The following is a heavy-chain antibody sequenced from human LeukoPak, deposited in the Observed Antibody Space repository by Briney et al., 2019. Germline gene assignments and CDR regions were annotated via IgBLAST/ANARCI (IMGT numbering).Heavy chain of an antibody. CDR3: ARPITIFGVEQGGWFDP. V-gene: IGHV1-69*05. CDR2: IIPIFGTA. J-gene: IGHJ5*02. D-gene: IGHD3-3*01. CDR1: GGTLSSYA. Sequence: SVKVSCKASGGTLSSYAISWVRQAPGQGLEWMGGIIPIFGTANYAQKFQGRVTITTDESTSTAYMELSSLRSEDTAVYYCARPITIFGVEQGGWFDPWGQGTLVTVSS.